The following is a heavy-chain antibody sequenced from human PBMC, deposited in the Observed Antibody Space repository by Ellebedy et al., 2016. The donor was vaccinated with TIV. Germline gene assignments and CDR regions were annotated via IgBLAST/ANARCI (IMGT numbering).Heavy chain of an antibody. CDR2: IYPGDSDI. CDR3: ARHECGSNCYVDY. CDR1: GYNFATSW. J-gene: IGHJ4*02. Sequence: TVSCKGSGYNFATSWIGWVRQRPGKGLEWMGIIYPGDSDIRYSPSFQGQVTISADKSISTAYLQWSSLKASDTAIYYCARHECGSNCYVDYWGQGILVTVSS. D-gene: IGHD6-13*01. V-gene: IGHV5-51*01.